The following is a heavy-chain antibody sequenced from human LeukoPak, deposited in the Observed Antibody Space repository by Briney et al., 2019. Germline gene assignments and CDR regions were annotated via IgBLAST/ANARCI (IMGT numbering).Heavy chain of an antibody. CDR3: AKDGSIAVAGIEDY. J-gene: IGHJ4*02. D-gene: IGHD6-19*01. Sequence: GRSLRLSCAASGFTFSSYGMHWVRQAPGKGLEWVAVIWYDGSNKYYADSVKGRFTISRDNSKNTLYLQMNSLRAEDTAVYYCAKDGSIAVAGIEDYRGQGTLVTVSS. CDR2: IWYDGSNK. CDR1: GFTFSSYG. V-gene: IGHV3-33*06.